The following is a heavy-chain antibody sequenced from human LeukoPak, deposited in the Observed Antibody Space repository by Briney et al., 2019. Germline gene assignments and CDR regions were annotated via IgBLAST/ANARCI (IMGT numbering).Heavy chain of an antibody. CDR2: INHSGST. D-gene: IGHD3-3*01. J-gene: IGHJ5*02. Sequence: SETLSLTCAVYGGSFSGYYWSWIRQPPGKGLEWIGEINHSGSTNYNPYLKSRVTISVDTSKNQFSLKLSSVTAADTAVYYCARRSPLRFLESKGFDPWGQGTLVAVSS. CDR3: ARRSPLRFLESKGFDP. CDR1: GGSFSGYY. V-gene: IGHV4-34*01.